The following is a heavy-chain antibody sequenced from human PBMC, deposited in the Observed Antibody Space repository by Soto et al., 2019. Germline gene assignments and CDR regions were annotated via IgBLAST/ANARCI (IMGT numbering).Heavy chain of an antibody. Sequence: PSETLSLTCTVSGGSISSSSYYWGWIRQPPGKGLEWIGSIYYSGSTYYNPSLKSRVTISVDTSKNQFSLKLSSVTAADTAVYYCARTSVFLDYWGQGTLVTVSS. J-gene: IGHJ4*02. CDR2: IYYSGST. CDR1: GGSISSSSYY. D-gene: IGHD3-10*01. CDR3: ARTSVFLDY. V-gene: IGHV4-39*07.